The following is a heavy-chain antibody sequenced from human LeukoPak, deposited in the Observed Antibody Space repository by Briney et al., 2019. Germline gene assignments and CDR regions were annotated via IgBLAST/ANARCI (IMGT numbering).Heavy chain of an antibody. D-gene: IGHD6-19*01. CDR3: ARDIAVAGFDY. CDR1: GCTFTGYY. V-gene: IGHV1-2*06. Sequence: RASVKVSCKASGCTFTGYYMHWVRQAPGQGLEWMGRINPNSGGTNYAQKFQGRVTMTRDTSISAAYMELSRLRSDDTAVYYCARDIAVAGFDYWGQGTLVTVSS. J-gene: IGHJ4*02. CDR2: INPNSGGT.